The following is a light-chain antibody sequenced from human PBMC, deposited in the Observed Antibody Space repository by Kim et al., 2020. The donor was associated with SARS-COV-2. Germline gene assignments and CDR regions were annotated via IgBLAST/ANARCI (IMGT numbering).Light chain of an antibody. J-gene: IGKJ1*01. Sequence: PEGGTAPCCSSSNSSSTIAFAKQHHTHAPARLLIGGATSTTTGIPDRFSGSGSGTDFTLTISRLQSEDFAVYYCQQYDGAPWTFGQGTKVDIK. CDR1: NSSSTIA. CDR3: QQYDGAPWT. V-gene: IGKV3-20*01. CDR2: GAT.